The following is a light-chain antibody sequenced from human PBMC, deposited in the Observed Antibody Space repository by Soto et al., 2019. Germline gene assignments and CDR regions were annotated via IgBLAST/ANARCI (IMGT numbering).Light chain of an antibody. CDR1: QSVNIH. J-gene: IGKJ1*01. V-gene: IGKV3D-15*01. CDR2: GAS. CDR3: LQDYNYPRT. Sequence: ELVLTQSQGTLSLCLGEKPTLSCRASQSVNIHSAWHQQRPGQAPRLLIYGASIRATGIPDRFSGSGSGTDFTLTISSLQPEDFATYYCLQDYNYPRTFGQGTKVDI.